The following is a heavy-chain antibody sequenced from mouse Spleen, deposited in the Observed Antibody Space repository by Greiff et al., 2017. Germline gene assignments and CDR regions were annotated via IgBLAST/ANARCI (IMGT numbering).Heavy chain of an antibody. CDR2: ISYSGST. CDR3: ARAAGNYYAMDY. D-gene: IGHD2-1*01. Sequence: DVKLQESGPGMVKSSQSLSLTCTVTDYSITSGYDWHWIRHFPGNKLEWMGYISYSGSTNYNPSLKSRISITHDTSKNHFFLKLNSVTTEDTATYYCARAAGNYYAMDYWGQGTSVTVSS. CDR1: DYSITSGYD. V-gene: IGHV3-1*01. J-gene: IGHJ4*01.